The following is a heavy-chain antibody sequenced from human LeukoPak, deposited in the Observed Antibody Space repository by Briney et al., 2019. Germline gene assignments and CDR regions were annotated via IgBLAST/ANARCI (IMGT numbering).Heavy chain of an antibody. CDR1: GGSISSYY. J-gene: IGHJ4*02. CDR3: AREGDEGYLFDY. D-gene: IGHD5-24*01. V-gene: IGHV4-4*07. CDR2: ISTSGST. Sequence: SETLSLTCTVSGGSISSYYWTWIRRPAGKGLEWIGHISTSGSTNYNPPLKSRMTMSVDTSKNQFSLQLNSVTPEDTAVYYCAREGDEGYLFDYWGQGTLVTVSS.